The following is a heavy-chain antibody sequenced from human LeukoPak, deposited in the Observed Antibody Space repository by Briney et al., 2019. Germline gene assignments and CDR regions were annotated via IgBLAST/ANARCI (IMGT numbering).Heavy chain of an antibody. D-gene: IGHD2-2*01. V-gene: IGHV1-69*05. CDR3: ARTRSTTYCSSTSCYFNWFDP. CDR2: IIPIFGTA. Sequence: ASVKVSCKASGGTFSSYAISWVRQAPGQGLEWMGGIIPIFGTANYAQKFQGRVTITTDESTSTAYMELSSLRSEDTAVYYCARTRSTTYCSSTSCYFNWFDPWGQGTLVTVSS. J-gene: IGHJ5*02. CDR1: GGTFSSYA.